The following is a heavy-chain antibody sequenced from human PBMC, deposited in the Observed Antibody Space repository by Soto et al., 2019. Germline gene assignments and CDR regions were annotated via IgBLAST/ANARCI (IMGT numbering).Heavy chain of an antibody. CDR3: AKGDWNDPGDAFDI. CDR1: GFMFNNYA. V-gene: IGHV3-23*01. J-gene: IGHJ3*02. Sequence: PGGSLRLSCTASGFMFNNYAMTWVRQAPGKGLEWVSTIRDSGRSTYYADSVKGRLTISRDNSKNTVYLQMNSLRAEDTAFYYCAKGDWNDPGDAFDIWGQGTKVTVSS. D-gene: IGHD1-1*01. CDR2: IRDSGRST.